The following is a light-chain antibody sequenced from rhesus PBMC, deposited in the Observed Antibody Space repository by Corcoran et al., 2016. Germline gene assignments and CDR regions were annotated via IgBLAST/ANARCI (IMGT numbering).Light chain of an antibody. V-gene: IGKV1-94*01. Sequence: DIQMTQSPSSLSASVGDRVTITCRASQGINKELSWYQQKPWKAPTLLIYAASSLQPGVSSRFSGSGSGTDYTLPISSLQPEDVATYYCLQDYTTPWTFGQGTKVEIK. CDR3: LQDYTTPWT. CDR1: QGINKE. J-gene: IGKJ1*01. CDR2: AAS.